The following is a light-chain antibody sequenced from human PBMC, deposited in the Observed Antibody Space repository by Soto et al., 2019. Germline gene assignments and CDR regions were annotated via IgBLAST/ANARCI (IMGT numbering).Light chain of an antibody. V-gene: IGKV1-9*01. CDR1: QGISSF. CDR2: SAS. CDR3: QQLYSYPFT. Sequence: IQLTQSPSSLSASVGDRVTITCRASQGISSFLAWYQQQPGKAPKLLIYSASTLQSGGPSRFSGSGSWTDFTLTISSLQPEDFATYYCQQLYSYPFTFGPGTKVGIK. J-gene: IGKJ3*01.